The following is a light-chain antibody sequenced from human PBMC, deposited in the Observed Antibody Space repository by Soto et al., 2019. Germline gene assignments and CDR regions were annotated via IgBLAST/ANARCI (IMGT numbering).Light chain of an antibody. V-gene: IGLV4-69*01. J-gene: IGLJ1*01. Sequence: QLVLTQSPSASASLGASVKLTCTLSSEHSSYAIAWHQQQPEKGPRYLMKLTSDGSHYKGGGIPDRFSGSSSGAERYLTISSLQSEDEADYYCQTWGTGIQVFGTGTKLTVL. CDR1: SEHSSYA. CDR2: LTSDGSH. CDR3: QTWGTGIQV.